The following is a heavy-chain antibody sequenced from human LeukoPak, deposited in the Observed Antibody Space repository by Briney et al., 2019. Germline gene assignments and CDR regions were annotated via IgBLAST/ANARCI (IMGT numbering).Heavy chain of an antibody. CDR3: AKDTGGSCYSAIAY. V-gene: IGHV3-23*01. D-gene: IGHD2-15*01. Sequence: GGSLRLSCAASGFTFSSYAMSWVRQAPGKGLERVSAISGSGGSTYYADSVKGRFTISRDNSKNTLYLQMNSLRAEDTALYYCAKDTGGSCYSAIAYWGQGALVTVST. J-gene: IGHJ4*02. CDR2: ISGSGGST. CDR1: GFTFSSYA.